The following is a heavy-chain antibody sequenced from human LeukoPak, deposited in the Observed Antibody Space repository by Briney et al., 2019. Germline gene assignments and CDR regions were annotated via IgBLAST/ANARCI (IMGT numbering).Heavy chain of an antibody. J-gene: IGHJ4*02. CDR2: INTNTGNP. CDR1: GYTFTSYA. Sequence: ASVTVSCKASGYTFTSYAMNWVRQAPGQGLEWMGWINTNTGNPTYAQGFTGRFVFSLDTSVSTAYLQISSLKAEDTAVYYCARGHRSSSWYQSFDYWGQGTLVTVSS. V-gene: IGHV7-4-1*02. D-gene: IGHD6-13*01. CDR3: ARGHRSSSWYQSFDY.